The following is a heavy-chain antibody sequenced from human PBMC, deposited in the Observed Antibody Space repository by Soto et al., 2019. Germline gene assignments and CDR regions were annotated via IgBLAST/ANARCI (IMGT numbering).Heavy chain of an antibody. D-gene: IGHD3-22*01. CDR1: GYSFTGYY. CDR2: INPDSGAT. Sequence: HEHLVQSGAEVKRPGASLKVSCKASGYSFTGYYIHWVRQAPGQGLEWMGWINPDSGATNYAQNFQGRVTLTSETSISPASMDLTSLTSDDTAVYYCARGDYGNGGYPFPYFDYWGQGTLVIVSS. CDR3: ARGDYGNGGYPFPYFDY. V-gene: IGHV1-2*02. J-gene: IGHJ4*02.